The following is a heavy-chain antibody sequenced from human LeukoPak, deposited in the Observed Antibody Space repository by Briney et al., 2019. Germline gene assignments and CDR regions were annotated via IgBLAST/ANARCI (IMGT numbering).Heavy chain of an antibody. J-gene: IGHJ4*02. CDR1: GYTLTQLS. CDR2: FDPEDGET. V-gene: IGHV1-24*01. D-gene: IGHD3-10*01. Sequence: GASVKVSCKVSGYTLTQLSMHWVRQAPGKGLEWMGGFDPEDGETIYAQKFQGRVSMTTDTSTSTAYMELRSLRSDDTAVYYCARVYYDSGSYNCDYWGQGTLVTVSS. CDR3: ARVYYDSGSYNCDY.